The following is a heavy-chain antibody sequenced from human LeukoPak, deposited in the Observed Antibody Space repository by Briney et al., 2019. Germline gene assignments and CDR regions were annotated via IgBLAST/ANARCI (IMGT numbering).Heavy chain of an antibody. CDR1: GGTFSSYA. V-gene: IGHV1-69*04. CDR3: ARGGLTNRYCSGGSCYGVGVDY. CDR2: IIPILGIA. J-gene: IGHJ4*02. D-gene: IGHD2-15*01. Sequence: SVKVSCKASGGTFSSYAISWVRQAPGQGLEWMGRIIPILGIANYAQKFQGRVTITADKSTSTAYMELSSLRSEDTAVYYCARGGLTNRYCSGGSCYGVGVDYWGQGTLVAVSS.